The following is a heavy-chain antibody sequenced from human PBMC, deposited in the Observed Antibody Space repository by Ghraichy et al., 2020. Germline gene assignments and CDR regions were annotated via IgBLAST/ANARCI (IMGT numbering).Heavy chain of an antibody. Sequence: SQTLSLTCAVSGGSSRTYYYAWLRQPPGGGLEWIGDINDRGTTNYNPSLESRVTMSVDPAERQFALRVTSLTGADTAVYYCARRRQGGPTPPYFDPWGQGALVTVSA. CDR3: ARRRQGGPTPPYFDP. V-gene: IGHV4-34*01. CDR2: INDRGTT. D-gene: IGHD1-1*01. J-gene: IGHJ5*02. CDR1: GGSSRTYY.